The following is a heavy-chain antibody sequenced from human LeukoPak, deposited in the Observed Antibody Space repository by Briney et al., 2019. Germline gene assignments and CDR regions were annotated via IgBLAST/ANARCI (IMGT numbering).Heavy chain of an antibody. Sequence: GGSLRLSCAASGFSFRNAWMSWVRQAPGEGLEWVGRIKSKTDGGTTDYAAPVKGRFTISRNYSKNTLYLQMNSLKTEDTAVYYCTTVWNCGGDCSDAFDIWGQGTMVTVSS. CDR3: TTVWNCGGDCSDAFDI. J-gene: IGHJ3*02. V-gene: IGHV3-15*01. D-gene: IGHD2-21*02. CDR1: GFSFRNAW. CDR2: IKSKTDGGTT.